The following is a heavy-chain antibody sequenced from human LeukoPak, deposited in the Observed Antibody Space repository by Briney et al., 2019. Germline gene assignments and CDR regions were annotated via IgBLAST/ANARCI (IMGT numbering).Heavy chain of an antibody. J-gene: IGHJ4*02. CDR1: GGTFSSYA. D-gene: IGHD3-10*02. CDR3: ARSLGSLVEYFDY. CDR2: IIPIFGTA. V-gene: IGHV1-69*05. Sequence: SVRVSCKASGGTFSSYAISWVRQAPGQGLECRGRIIPIFGTATYAQKFQGRVTITTDESTSTAYLELSSLRSEDTAVYDCARSLGSLVEYFDYWGQGTLVTVSS.